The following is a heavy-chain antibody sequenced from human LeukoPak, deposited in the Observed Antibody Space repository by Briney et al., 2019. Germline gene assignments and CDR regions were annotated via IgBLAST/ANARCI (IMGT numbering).Heavy chain of an antibody. D-gene: IGHD3-3*01. CDR3: ARDGGITIFGVVIIQNWFDP. Sequence: GASVKVSCKASGGTFSSYAISWVRQAPGQGLEWMGGIIPIFGTANYAQKFQGRVTITADESTSTAYMELSSLRSEDTAVYYCARDGGITIFGVVIIQNWFDPWGQGTLVTVSS. J-gene: IGHJ5*02. V-gene: IGHV1-69*01. CDR1: GGTFSSYA. CDR2: IIPIFGTA.